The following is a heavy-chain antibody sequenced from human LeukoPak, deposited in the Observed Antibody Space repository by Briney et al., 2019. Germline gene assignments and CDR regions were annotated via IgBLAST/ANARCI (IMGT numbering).Heavy chain of an antibody. Sequence: GGSLRLSCAASGFTFDDYGMSWVRQAPGKGLEWVSGINWNGGSTGYADSVKGRFTISRDNAKNSLYLQMNSLRAEDTALYYCARVLPVPAAIGWFDPWGQGTLVTVSS. J-gene: IGHJ5*02. V-gene: IGHV3-20*04. CDR1: GFTFDDYG. CDR2: INWNGGST. D-gene: IGHD2-2*02. CDR3: ARVLPVPAAIGWFDP.